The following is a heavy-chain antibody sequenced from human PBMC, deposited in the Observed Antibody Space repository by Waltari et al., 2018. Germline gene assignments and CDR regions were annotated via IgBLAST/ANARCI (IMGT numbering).Heavy chain of an antibody. CDR2: IIPIFGTA. D-gene: IGHD5-12*01. J-gene: IGHJ3*02. V-gene: IGHV1-69*01. Sequence: SCKASGGTFSSYAISWVRQAPGQGLEWMGGIIPIFGTANYAQKFQGRVTITADESTSTAYMELSSLRSEDTAVYYCARRGRWLQFGAFDIWGQGTMVTVSS. CDR1: GGTFSSYA. CDR3: ARRGRWLQFGAFDI.